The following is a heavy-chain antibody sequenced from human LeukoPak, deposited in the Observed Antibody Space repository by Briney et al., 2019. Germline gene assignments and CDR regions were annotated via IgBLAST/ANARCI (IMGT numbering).Heavy chain of an antibody. CDR3: ARDLGRRTLYYFDY. D-gene: IGHD1-26*01. CDR2: IWYDGGNK. J-gene: IGHJ4*02. V-gene: IGHV3-33*01. Sequence: PGGSLRLSCAASGFTFSSYGMHWVRQAPGKGLEWVAVIWYDGGNKYYADSVKGRFTISRDNSKNTLYLQMNSLRAEDTAVYYCARDLGRRTLYYFDYWGQGTLVTVSS. CDR1: GFTFSSYG.